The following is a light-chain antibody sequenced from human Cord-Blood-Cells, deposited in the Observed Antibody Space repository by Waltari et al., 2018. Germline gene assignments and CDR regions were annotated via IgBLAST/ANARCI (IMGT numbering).Light chain of an antibody. V-gene: IGLV2-23*01. J-gene: IGLJ2*01. CDR3: CSYAGSSTLV. CDR1: SSDVGGYNL. CDR2: EGS. Sequence: QSALTQPASVSGSPGQSITISRTGTSSDVGGYNLVSWYQQDSRKAPKLMIYEGSKRPSGVSNRFSGSKSGNTASLTISGLQAEDEADYYCCSYAGSSTLVFGGGTKLTVL.